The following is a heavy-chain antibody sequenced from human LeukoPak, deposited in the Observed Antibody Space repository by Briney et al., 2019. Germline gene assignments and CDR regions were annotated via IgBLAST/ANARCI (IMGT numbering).Heavy chain of an antibody. Sequence: ASVKVSCKASGYTFTDYYMHWVRQAPGQGLEWMGWINPNSGGTNYAQKFQGRVTMTTDTSISTAYMEVSRLRSDDTAVYFCARARSLVRAGTGIQYWYFDLWGRGTQVTVSS. V-gene: IGHV1-2*02. CDR3: ARARSLVRAGTGIQYWYFDL. J-gene: IGHJ2*01. CDR1: GYTFTDYY. CDR2: INPNSGGT. D-gene: IGHD3-10*01.